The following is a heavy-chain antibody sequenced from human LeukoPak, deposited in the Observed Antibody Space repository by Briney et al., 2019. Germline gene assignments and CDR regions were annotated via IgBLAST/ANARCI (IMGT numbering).Heavy chain of an antibody. Sequence: IPGGSLRLSCAASGFTFSSYSMDWVRQAPGKGLEWVSSISSSSSYIYHADSVKGRFTISRDNAKNSLYLQMNSLRAEDTAVCYCARDASYYDSSGYSSYWGQGTLVTVSS. CDR2: ISSSSSYI. D-gene: IGHD3-22*01. CDR3: ARDASYYDSSGYSSY. CDR1: GFTFSSYS. V-gene: IGHV3-21*01. J-gene: IGHJ4*02.